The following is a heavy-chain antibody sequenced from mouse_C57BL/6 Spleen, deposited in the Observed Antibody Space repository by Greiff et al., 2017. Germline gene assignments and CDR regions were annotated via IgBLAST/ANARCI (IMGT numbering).Heavy chain of an antibody. CDR2: IYPGDGDT. V-gene: IGHV1-82*01. CDR1: GYAFSSSW. CDR3: AQGYAMDY. J-gene: IGHJ4*01. Sequence: QVQLQQSGPELVKPGASVKISCKASGYAFSSSWMNWVKQRPGKGLEWIGRIYPGDGDTNYNGKFKGKATLTADKSSSTAYMQLSSLTSEDSAVYFGAQGYAMDYWGQGTSVTVSS.